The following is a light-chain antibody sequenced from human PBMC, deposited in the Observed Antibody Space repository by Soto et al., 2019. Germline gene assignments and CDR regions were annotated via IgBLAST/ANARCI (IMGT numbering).Light chain of an antibody. CDR2: EGS. CDR1: SSDVGRYNL. Sequence: QSVLTQPASVSGSPGQSIPISCTGTSSDVGRYNLVSWYQQHPGKAPKLMIYEGSKRPSGVSNRFSGSKSGNTASLTISGLQAEDEAYYYCCSYAGSSTLTVFGGGTKLTVL. V-gene: IGLV2-23*01. CDR3: CSYAGSSTLTV. J-gene: IGLJ2*01.